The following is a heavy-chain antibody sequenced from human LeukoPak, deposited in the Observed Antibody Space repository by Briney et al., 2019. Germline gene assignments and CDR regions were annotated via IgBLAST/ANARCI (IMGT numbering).Heavy chain of an antibody. CDR3: AIQGPYCSSTSCYIEDAFDI. J-gene: IGHJ3*02. V-gene: IGHV3-21*01. CDR2: ISSSSSYI. CDR1: GFTFSSYS. D-gene: IGHD2-2*02. Sequence: GGXLRLSCAASGFTFSSYSMNWVRQAPGKGLEWVSSISSSSSYIYYADSVKGRFTISRDNPKNSLYLQMNTLRAEDTAVYYCAIQGPYCSSTSCYIEDAFDIWGQGTMVTVSS.